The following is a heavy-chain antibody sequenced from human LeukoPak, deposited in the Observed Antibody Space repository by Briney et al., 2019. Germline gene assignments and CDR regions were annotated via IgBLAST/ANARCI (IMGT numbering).Heavy chain of an antibody. CDR2: IYYSGNT. CDR3: ARDRLRLLPAFDI. V-gene: IGHV4-39*07. CDR1: GGSIITINYY. D-gene: IGHD6-19*01. Sequence: SETLSLTCTVSGGSIITINYYWGWIRQPPGKGLEWIGSIYYSGNTYYKPSLKSRVTISVDTSKNQFSLKLTSVTAADTAVYYCARDRLRLLPAFDIWGQGTMVTVSS. J-gene: IGHJ3*02.